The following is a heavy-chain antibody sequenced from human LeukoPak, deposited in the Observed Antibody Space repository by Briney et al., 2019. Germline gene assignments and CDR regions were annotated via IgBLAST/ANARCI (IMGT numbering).Heavy chain of an antibody. Sequence: SVKVSCKASVGTFSSYAISWVRQAPGQGVEWMGRIIRIFGTANYAQKFQGRVTITTDESTSTAYMELSSLRSEDTAVYYCARALSYCGGACFRGGFDYWGQGTLVTVSS. CDR2: IIRIFGTA. CDR3: ARALSYCGGACFRGGFDY. J-gene: IGHJ4*02. V-gene: IGHV1-69*05. CDR1: VGTFSSYA. D-gene: IGHD2-21*02.